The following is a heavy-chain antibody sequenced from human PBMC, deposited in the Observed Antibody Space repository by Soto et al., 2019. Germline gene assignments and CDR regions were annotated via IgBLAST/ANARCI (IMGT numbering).Heavy chain of an antibody. CDR1: GYSFISHW. J-gene: IGHJ4*02. D-gene: IGHD6-19*01. Sequence: ESLKISCKGSGYSFISHWIAWVRQTPGKGLEWMGIINPGDSDIRYSPSFQGQVTISADKSINTAYLQWSSLKASDTATYYCTRPQSSGWYDYWGQGTLVIGSS. CDR3: TRPQSSGWYDY. V-gene: IGHV5-51*01. CDR2: INPGDSDI.